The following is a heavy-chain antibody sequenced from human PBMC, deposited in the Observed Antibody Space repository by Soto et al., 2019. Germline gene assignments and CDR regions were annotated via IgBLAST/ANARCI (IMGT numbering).Heavy chain of an antibody. CDR2: ISYDGSHK. CDR1: GFLFDTYG. CDR3: ATSASSDH. Sequence: PGGSLRLSCVASGFLFDTYGMHWVRQTPGKGLEWVAIISYDGSHKEYADSVKSRFAISRDNSENTLYLQMNNLGVEDTALYYCATSASSDHWGQGTLVTVSS. D-gene: IGHD1-26*01. J-gene: IGHJ4*02. V-gene: IGHV3-30*03.